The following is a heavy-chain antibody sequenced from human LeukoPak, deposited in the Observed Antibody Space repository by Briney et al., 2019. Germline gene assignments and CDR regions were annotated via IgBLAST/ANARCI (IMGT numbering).Heavy chain of an antibody. CDR3: ARESFRILTGFRWRSAPLDY. Sequence: GGSLRLSCAASGFTFSSYWMHWVRQAPRKGLVWVSRINGDGRNINYADSVRGRFTISRDNAKNTLYLQMNTLRAEDTAVYYCARESFRILTGFRWRSAPLDYWGQGTLVTVSS. D-gene: IGHD3-9*01. CDR1: GFTFSSYW. J-gene: IGHJ4*02. CDR2: INGDGRNI. V-gene: IGHV3-74*01.